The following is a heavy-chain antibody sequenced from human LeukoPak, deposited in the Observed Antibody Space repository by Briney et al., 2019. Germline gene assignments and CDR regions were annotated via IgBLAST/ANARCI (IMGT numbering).Heavy chain of an antibody. CDR2: IDGGGGRT. J-gene: IGHJ4*02. CDR1: GFAFSSYA. V-gene: IGHV3-23*01. CDR3: AKDFYDSSGSRYDY. D-gene: IGHD3-22*01. Sequence: GGSLRLSCTASGFAFSSYAMSWVRQAPGVGLEWVSAIDGGGGRTWHADSVRGRFTISRDDSKNTLFMQMNSLRAEDTAVYYCAKDFYDSSGSRYDYWGQGTLVTVSS.